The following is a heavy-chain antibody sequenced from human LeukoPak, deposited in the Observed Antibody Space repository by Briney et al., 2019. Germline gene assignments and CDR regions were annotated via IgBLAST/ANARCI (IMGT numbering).Heavy chain of an antibody. J-gene: IGHJ4*02. CDR1: GFSVSSNY. CDR2: IYSSGST. CDR3: GSRIATAGSVDY. V-gene: IGHV3-53*01. Sequence: GGSLRLSCAASGFSVSSNYMSWVRQAPGKGLEWVSVIYSSGSTYYADSVKGRFTISRDNSKNTLHLQMNTLRAEDTAVYYCGSRIATAGSVDYWGQGTQVTVSS. D-gene: IGHD6-13*01.